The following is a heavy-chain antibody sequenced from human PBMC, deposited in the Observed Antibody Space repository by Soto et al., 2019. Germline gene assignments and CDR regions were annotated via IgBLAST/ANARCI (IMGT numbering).Heavy chain of an antibody. Sequence: QVQLVESGGGVVQPGGSLRLSCAASGFTFSSYAMHWVRAAPGKGLEWVAVMSYDGSTKSYADSVKGRFTISRDNSKNTLYLQMNSLSTEDTAVYYCAKVSSVAARSYYYYAMDVWGQGTTVTVSS. V-gene: IGHV3-30*04. J-gene: IGHJ6*02. CDR3: AKVSSVAARSYYYYAMDV. D-gene: IGHD6-6*01. CDR2: MSYDGSTK. CDR1: GFTFSSYA.